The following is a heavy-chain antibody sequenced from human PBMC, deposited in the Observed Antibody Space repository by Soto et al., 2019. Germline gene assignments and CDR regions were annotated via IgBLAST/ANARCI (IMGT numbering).Heavy chain of an antibody. D-gene: IGHD1-1*01. CDR1: GYTFTSYG. V-gene: IGHV1-18*04. CDR3: ARIHGNWNYYYYYGMDV. J-gene: IGHJ6*02. Sequence: ASVKVSCKASGYTFTSYGISWVRQAPGQGLEWMGWISAYNGNTNYAQKLQGRVTMTTDTSTSTAYMELRSLRSDDTAVYYCARIHGNWNYYYYYGMDVWGQGITVTVSS. CDR2: ISAYNGNT.